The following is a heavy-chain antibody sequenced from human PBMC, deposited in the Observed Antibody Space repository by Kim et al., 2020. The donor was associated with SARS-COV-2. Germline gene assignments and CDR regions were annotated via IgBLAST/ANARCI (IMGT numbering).Heavy chain of an antibody. CDR2: IYSGGST. J-gene: IGHJ6*02. D-gene: IGHD3-10*01. CDR1: GFTVSSNY. Sequence: GGSLRLSCAASGFTVSSNYMSWVRQAPGKGLEWVSVIYSGGSTYYADSVKGRFTISRDNSKNTLYLQMNSLRAEDTAVYYCARDHMGAGRFGELRGDVWGQGTTVTVSS. V-gene: IGHV3-53*01. CDR3: ARDHMGAGRFGELRGDV.